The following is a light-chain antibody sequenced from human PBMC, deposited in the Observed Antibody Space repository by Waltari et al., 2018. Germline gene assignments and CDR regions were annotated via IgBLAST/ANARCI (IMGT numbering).Light chain of an antibody. J-gene: IGKJ2*01. CDR1: ENIRDF. CDR2: AAS. Sequence: IHVTQSPPSLSASIGDRVSITCRASENIRDFLNLYHQKPGTAPHLLIFAASNLQSGVPPRFTGSGSGTEFTLTINRLQPEDIGSYYCQQSYTTPGTFGQGTKLEI. V-gene: IGKV1-39*01. CDR3: QQSYTTPGT.